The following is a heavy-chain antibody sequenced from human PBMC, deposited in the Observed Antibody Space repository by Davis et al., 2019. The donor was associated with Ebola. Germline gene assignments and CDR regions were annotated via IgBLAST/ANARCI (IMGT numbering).Heavy chain of an antibody. D-gene: IGHD3-9*01. J-gene: IGHJ4*02. CDR2: LYHGGSTNYNPST. CDR3: ARAPFDWLSIGIFDY. CDR1: GASIVDYY. V-gene: IGHV4-59*01. Sequence: PSETLSLTCTVSGASIVDYYWSWIRQPPGKGLEWVGYLYHGGSTNYNPSTNYNPSLKSRVTISVDTSKSQFSLTLSSVTAADTAVYYCARAPFDWLSIGIFDYWGQGSLVTVSS.